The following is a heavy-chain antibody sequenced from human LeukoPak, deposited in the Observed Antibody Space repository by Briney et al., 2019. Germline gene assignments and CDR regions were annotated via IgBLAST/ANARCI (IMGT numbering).Heavy chain of an antibody. CDR1: GGSISSGSYY. CDR3: ARSLGYCSSTSCPIYYYYYYMDV. CDR2: IYTSGST. J-gene: IGHJ6*03. V-gene: IGHV4-61*02. D-gene: IGHD2-2*03. Sequence: SQTLSLTCTVSGGSISSGSYYWSWIRQPAGKGLEWIGRIYTSGSTNYNPSLKSRVTISVDMSKNQFSLKLSSVTAADTAVYYCARSLGYCSSTSCPIYYYYYYMDVWGKGTTVTVSS.